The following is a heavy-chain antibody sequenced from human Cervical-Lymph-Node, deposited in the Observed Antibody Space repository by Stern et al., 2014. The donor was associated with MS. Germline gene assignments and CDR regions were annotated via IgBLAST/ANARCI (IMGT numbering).Heavy chain of an antibody. Sequence: QVQLVQSGAEVMKPGASVKISCKASGYTFTSYALHWVRQAPGQRLEWMGWINAGNSVTKYSQKFQDRLTITRDTSASTAYMELSGLKSEDTVVYSFAREKRGPGLLVIPPFDSWGQGTLVTVSS. CDR2: INAGNSVT. V-gene: IGHV1-3*01. J-gene: IGHJ4*02. CDR1: GYTFTSYA. D-gene: IGHD3-9*01. CDR3: AREKRGPGLLVIPPFDS.